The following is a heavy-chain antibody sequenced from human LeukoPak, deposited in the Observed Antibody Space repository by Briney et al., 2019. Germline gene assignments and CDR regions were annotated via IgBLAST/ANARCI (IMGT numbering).Heavy chain of an antibody. Sequence: GASVKVSCKASGYTFTGYYMHWVRQAPGQGLEWMGWINPNSGGTNYAQKFQGRVTMTRDTSISTAYMELSRPRSDDTAVYYCAIGLRFLEWLSLLMDVWGQGTMVTVSS. CDR3: AIGLRFLEWLSLLMDV. CDR1: GYTFTGYY. V-gene: IGHV1-2*02. J-gene: IGHJ6*02. CDR2: INPNSGGT. D-gene: IGHD3-3*01.